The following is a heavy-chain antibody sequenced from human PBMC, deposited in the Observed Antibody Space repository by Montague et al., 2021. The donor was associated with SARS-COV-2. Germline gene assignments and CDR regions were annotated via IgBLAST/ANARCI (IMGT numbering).Heavy chain of an antibody. CDR3: ARDGEVVGNWFDP. J-gene: IGHJ5*02. Sequence: SETLSLTCTVSGGSISSSSYYWGWIRQPPGKGLEWIESIYYSGSTYYNPSLKSRVTISVDTSKNQFSLKLSSVTAADTAVYYCARDGEVVGNWFDPWGQGTLVTVSS. CDR1: GGSISSSSYY. D-gene: IGHD2-2*01. CDR2: IYYSGST. V-gene: IGHV4-39*07.